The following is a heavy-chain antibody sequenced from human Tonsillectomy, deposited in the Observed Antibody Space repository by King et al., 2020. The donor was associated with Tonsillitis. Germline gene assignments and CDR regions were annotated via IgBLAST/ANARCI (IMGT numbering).Heavy chain of an antibody. J-gene: IGHJ4*02. D-gene: IGHD4-17*01. V-gene: IGHV3-30*18. Sequence: VQLVESGGGVVQPGRSLRLSCTASGFTFSTHGMHWVRQAPGKGLEWMAAISYDGINKYYGDSVKGRFTISRDNSKNMLYLQLKSLRADDTAIYYCANVVTTTVISWPFPGAYWGQGVLVTASS. CDR3: ANVVTTTVISWPFPGAY. CDR2: ISYDGINK. CDR1: GFTFSTHG.